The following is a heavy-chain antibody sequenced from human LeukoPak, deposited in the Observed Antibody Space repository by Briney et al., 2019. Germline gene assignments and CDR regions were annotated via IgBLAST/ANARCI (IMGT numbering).Heavy chain of an antibody. J-gene: IGHJ4*02. V-gene: IGHV3-48*02. Sequence: PGRSLRLSCAASGFTFSTYSMTWVRQAPGKGLEWASYISGSSSTIYYAGSVKGRFTISRDNAKNSVYLQMNSLRDEDTAVYYCARDHYSRNDHWGQGTLVTVSS. CDR2: ISGSSSTI. CDR1: GFTFSTYS. CDR3: ARDHYSRNDH. D-gene: IGHD6-13*01.